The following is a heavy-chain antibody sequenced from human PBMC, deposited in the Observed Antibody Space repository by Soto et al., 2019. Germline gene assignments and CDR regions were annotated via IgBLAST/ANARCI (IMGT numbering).Heavy chain of an antibody. J-gene: IGHJ4*02. CDR1: GGSISGSSYY. CDR3: ARPVYCSGGSCPFEY. V-gene: IGHV4-39*01. D-gene: IGHD2-15*01. Sequence: QLQLQESGPGLVKPSETLSLTCTVSGGSISGSSYYWGWIRQPPGKGLEWIGSIYFGGSTYYSPSLKSRVTISVDTSKNQFSLKLSSVTAADTAVYYGARPVYCSGGSCPFEYWGQGTLVTVSS. CDR2: IYFGGST.